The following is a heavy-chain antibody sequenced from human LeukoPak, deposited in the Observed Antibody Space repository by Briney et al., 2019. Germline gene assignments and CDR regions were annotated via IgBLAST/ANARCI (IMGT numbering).Heavy chain of an antibody. J-gene: IGHJ4*02. CDR1: GFTFSNFP. Sequence: GGSLRLSCAASGFTFSNFPMMWVRQAPGKGLEWVSAISDSGDSTYSADSVKGRFSISRDNSNNTLYLQTNSLRTEDTAVYYCAKDRGYWGQGTLVTVSS. CDR3: AKDRGY. V-gene: IGHV3-23*01. CDR2: ISDSGDST.